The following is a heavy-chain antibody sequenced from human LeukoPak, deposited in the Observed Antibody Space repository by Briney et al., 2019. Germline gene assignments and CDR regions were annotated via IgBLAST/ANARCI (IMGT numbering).Heavy chain of an antibody. CDR2: IKQDGSEK. CDR3: ARDMTSSGYYPPLDY. D-gene: IGHD3-22*01. CDR1: GFTFSSYW. Sequence: PGGSLRLSCAASGFTFSSYWMSWVRQAPGKGLEWVANIKQDGSEKYYVDSVKGRFTISRDNAKNSLYLQMNSLRAEDTAVYYCARDMTSSGYYPPLDYWGQGTLVTVSS. J-gene: IGHJ4*02. V-gene: IGHV3-7*01.